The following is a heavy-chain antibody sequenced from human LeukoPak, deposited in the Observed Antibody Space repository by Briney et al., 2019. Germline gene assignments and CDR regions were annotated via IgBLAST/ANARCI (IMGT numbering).Heavy chain of an antibody. V-gene: IGHV3-74*01. D-gene: IGHD3-10*01. CDR1: GFTFSSYW. CDR2: INSDGSSA. Sequence: GGSLRLSCEASGFTFSSYWMHWVRQAPGKGLVWVSRINSDGSSASYADSVKGRFTISRDNAKNSLYLQMNSLRDEDTAVYYCAREMRGSGSADYWGQGTLVTVSS. CDR3: AREMRGSGSADY. J-gene: IGHJ4*02.